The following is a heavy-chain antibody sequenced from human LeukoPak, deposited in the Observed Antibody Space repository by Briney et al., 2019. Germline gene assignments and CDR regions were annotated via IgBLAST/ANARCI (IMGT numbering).Heavy chain of an antibody. CDR3: ARHGVGITIFGVVNDYYYYYGMDV. CDR1: GGSISSYY. CDR2: IYYSGST. J-gene: IGHJ6*02. Sequence: SETLSLTCTVSGGSISSYYWSWIRQPPGKGLEWIGYIYYSGSTNYNPSLQSRVTISVDTSKNQFSLKLSSVTAADTAVYYCARHGVGITIFGVVNDYYYYYGMDVWGQGTTVTVSS. V-gene: IGHV4-59*08. D-gene: IGHD3-3*01.